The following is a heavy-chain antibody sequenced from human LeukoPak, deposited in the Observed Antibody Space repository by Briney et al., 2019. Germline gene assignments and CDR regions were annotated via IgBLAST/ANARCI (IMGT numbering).Heavy chain of an antibody. J-gene: IGHJ4*02. D-gene: IGHD3-22*01. CDR2: ISGDGRST. Sequence: PGGPLRLSCAASGFIFRAYWMHWVRQAPGKGLVWVSRISGDGRSTSYADFVKGRFTISRDNAKNTLYLQIHSLRAEDTAVYYCAAFYYDPAYWGQGTLVTVSS. CDR1: GFIFRAYW. CDR3: AAFYYDPAY. V-gene: IGHV3-74*01.